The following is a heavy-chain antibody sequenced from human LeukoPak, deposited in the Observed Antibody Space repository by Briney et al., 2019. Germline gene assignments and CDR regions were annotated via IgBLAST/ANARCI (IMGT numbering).Heavy chain of an antibody. J-gene: IGHJ3*02. CDR2: ISSSGSTI. V-gene: IGHV3-11*04. CDR3: AREESGTGNWNTTYDAFDI. D-gene: IGHD1-1*01. CDR1: GFTFSDYY. Sequence: PGGSLRLSCAASGFTFSDYYMSWIRQAPGKGLEWVSYISSSGSTIYYADSVKGRFTISRDNAKNSLYLQMNSLRAEDTAVYYCAREESGTGNWNTTYDAFDIWGQGTMVTVSS.